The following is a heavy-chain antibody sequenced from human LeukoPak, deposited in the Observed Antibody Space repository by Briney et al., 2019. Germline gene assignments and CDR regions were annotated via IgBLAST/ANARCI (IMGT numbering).Heavy chain of an antibody. V-gene: IGHV3-7*01. CDR3: KSGGAAPGSFDN. CDR2: IKYDGNEE. D-gene: IGHD6-25*01. Sequence: GGSLRLSCAASGFTFSDYWMSWIRQAPGKGLEWVANIKYDGNEEYYVDSVKGRFTISRDNAKNSLYLQLNSLRVEDTAVYYCKSGGAAPGSFDNWGQGTLVTVSP. J-gene: IGHJ4*02. CDR1: GFTFSDYW.